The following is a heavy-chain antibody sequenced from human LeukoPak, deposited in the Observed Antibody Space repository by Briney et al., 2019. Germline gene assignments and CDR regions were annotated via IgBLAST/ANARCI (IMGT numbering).Heavy chain of an antibody. CDR1: GFTFSSYA. J-gene: IGHJ5*02. V-gene: IGHV3-23*01. Sequence: GGSLRLSCAASGFTFSSYAMSWVRQAPGKGLEWVSAISGSGGSTYYADSVKGRFTISRDNAKNSLYLQMNSLRAEDTAVYYCARWHYDFWSGYYPNWFDPWGQGTLVTVSS. D-gene: IGHD3-3*01. CDR2: ISGSGGST. CDR3: ARWHYDFWSGYYPNWFDP.